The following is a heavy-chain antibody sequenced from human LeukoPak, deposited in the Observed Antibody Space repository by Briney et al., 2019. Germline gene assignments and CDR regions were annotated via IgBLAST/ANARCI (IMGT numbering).Heavy chain of an antibody. CDR3: ARVSGELGTSRRGSGNYLAYYYYYMDV. V-gene: IGHV1-18*01. J-gene: IGHJ6*03. D-gene: IGHD3-10*01. CDR2: ISAYNGNT. CDR1: GYTFTSYG. Sequence: ASVKVSCKPSGYTFTSYGISSVRQAPGQGLEWMGGISAYNGNTNYAQKLQGRVTMATDPSTSTAYMNLGSLRPHDTAVYYCARVSGELGTSRRGSGNYLAYYYYYMDVWGKGTTVTVSS.